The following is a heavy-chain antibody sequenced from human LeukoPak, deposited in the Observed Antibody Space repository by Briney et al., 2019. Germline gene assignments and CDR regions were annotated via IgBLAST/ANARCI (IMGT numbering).Heavy chain of an antibody. V-gene: IGHV6-1*01. J-gene: IGHJ6*03. CDR2: TYYRSKWYN. Sequence: SQTLSLTCAISGDSVSSNSAAWNWIRQSPSRGLEWLGRTYYRSKWYNDYAVSVKSRITINPDTSKNQFSLQLNSVTPEDTAVYYCARLTKNDSGSFRFGKKKRGYMDVWGKGTTVTISS. CDR3: ARLTKNDSGSFRFGKKKRGYMDV. D-gene: IGHD3-10*01. CDR1: GDSVSSNSAA.